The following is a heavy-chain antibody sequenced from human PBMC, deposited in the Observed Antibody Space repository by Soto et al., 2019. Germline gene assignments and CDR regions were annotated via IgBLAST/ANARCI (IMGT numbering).Heavy chain of an antibody. CDR2: ISAYNGNT. Sequence: QVQLVQSGAEVKKPGASVKVSCKASGYTFTSYGISWVRQAPGQGLEWMGWISAYNGNTNYAQKLQGRVTMTTETCTSTADMELRSLRSDDTAVYYCARDRGAYGMDAWGQGTTVTVSS. CDR3: ARDRGAYGMDA. V-gene: IGHV1-18*01. J-gene: IGHJ6*02. CDR1: GYTFTSYG.